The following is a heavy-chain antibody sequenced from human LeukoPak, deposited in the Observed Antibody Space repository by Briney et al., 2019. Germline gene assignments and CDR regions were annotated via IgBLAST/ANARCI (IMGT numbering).Heavy chain of an antibody. Sequence: GGSLRLSCAASGFTFSSYDIHWVRQATGKGLEWVSGIGTAGEIYYPGSVKGRFTISRDNAKNSLYLQMNSLRAEDTALYYCARVGRMITFGGVIAPPDYYYYMDVWGKGTTVTVSS. V-gene: IGHV3-13*01. CDR2: IGTAGEI. CDR1: GFTFSSYD. D-gene: IGHD3-16*02. CDR3: ARVGRMITFGGVIAPPDYYYYMDV. J-gene: IGHJ6*03.